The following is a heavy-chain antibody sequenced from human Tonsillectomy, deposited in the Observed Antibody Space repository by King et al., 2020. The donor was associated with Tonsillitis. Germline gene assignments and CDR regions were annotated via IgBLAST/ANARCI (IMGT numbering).Heavy chain of an antibody. CDR3: ARGTGVEQWLVRFYYYFYMDV. CDR2: LTPNSGGT. D-gene: IGHD6-19*01. Sequence: VQLVESGAEVKKPGASVKVSCKASGYTFTGYYIHWVRQAPGQGLEWMGWLTPNSGGTNYAQKFQGRGTMTRDTPISPAYMELNRLTSDDTAVYYCARGTGVEQWLVRFYYYFYMDVWGKGTTVTVSS. J-gene: IGHJ6*03. CDR1: GYTFTGYY. V-gene: IGHV1-2*02.